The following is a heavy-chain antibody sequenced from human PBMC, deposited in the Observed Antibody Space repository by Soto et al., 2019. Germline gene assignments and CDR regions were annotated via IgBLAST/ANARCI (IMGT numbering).Heavy chain of an antibody. V-gene: IGHV3-11*06. CDR3: ARGSKVGNTGDYFDY. CDR1: GFTFSDYY. Sequence: QVQLVESGGGLVKPGGSLRLSCAASGFTFSDYYMSWIRQAPGEGLEWASYISTSGSATNYADSVKGRFTISRDNAKNSLYLQMNSLRAEDTAVYYCARGSKVGNTGDYFDYWGQGTLVTVSS. D-gene: IGHD1-26*01. J-gene: IGHJ4*02. CDR2: ISTSGSAT.